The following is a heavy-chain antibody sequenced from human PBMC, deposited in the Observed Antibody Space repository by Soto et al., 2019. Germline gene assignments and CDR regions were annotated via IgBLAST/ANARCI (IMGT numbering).Heavy chain of an antibody. V-gene: IGHV4-59*01. CDR2: IYYSGST. J-gene: IGHJ6*02. CDR3: ARDRGGYYDFWSGYVSGGMDV. D-gene: IGHD3-3*01. CDR1: GGSISSYY. Sequence: PSETLSRTCTVPGGSISSYYWSWIRQPPGKGLEWIGYIYYSGSTNYNPSLKSRVTISVDTSKNQFSLKLSSVTAADTAVYYCARDRGGYYDFWSGYVSGGMDVWGQGTTVTVSS.